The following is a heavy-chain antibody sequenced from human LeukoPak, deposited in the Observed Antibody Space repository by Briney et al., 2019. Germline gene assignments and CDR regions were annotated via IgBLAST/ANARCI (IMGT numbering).Heavy chain of an antibody. CDR1: GGPFSGYY. CDR2: INHSGSI. J-gene: IGHJ5*02. D-gene: IGHD1-1*01. CDR3: ARCHRAYWNLWFDP. V-gene: IGHV4-34*01. Sequence: SETLSLTCAAYGGPFSGYYWSWIRQPPGKGLEWIGEINHSGSINYNPSLKSRVTISVHTSKNQFSLKLSSVTAADTAVYCCARCHRAYWNLWFDPWGQGTLVTVSS.